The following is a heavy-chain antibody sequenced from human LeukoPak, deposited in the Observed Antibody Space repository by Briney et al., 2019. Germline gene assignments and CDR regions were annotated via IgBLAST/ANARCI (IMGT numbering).Heavy chain of an antibody. CDR1: GFTFRSYS. V-gene: IGHV3-21*06. J-gene: IGHJ3*02. CDR3: ARLRFGEFEDAFDI. CDR2: ISSSGTYI. D-gene: IGHD3-10*01. Sequence: GGSLRLSRAASGFTFRSYSMNWVRQAPGKGLEWVSSISSSGTYIYYADSVKGRFTISRDNAKNTLYLQMNSLRADDTAVYYCARLRFGEFEDAFDIWGQGTMVIVSS.